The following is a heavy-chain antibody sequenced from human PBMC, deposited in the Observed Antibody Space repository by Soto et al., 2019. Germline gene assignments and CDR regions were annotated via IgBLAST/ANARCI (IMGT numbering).Heavy chain of an antibody. Sequence: ASVKVSCKASGYTFTSYYMHWVRQAPGQGLEWMGIINPSGGSTSYAQKFQGRVTMTRDTSTSTVYMELSSLRSEDTAVYYCARVQVGTTYYYDSSGERIYYYGMDVWGQGTTVTVSS. CDR3: ARVQVGTTYYYDSSGERIYYYGMDV. CDR2: INPSGGST. V-gene: IGHV1-46*01. CDR1: GYTFTSYY. J-gene: IGHJ6*02. D-gene: IGHD3-22*01.